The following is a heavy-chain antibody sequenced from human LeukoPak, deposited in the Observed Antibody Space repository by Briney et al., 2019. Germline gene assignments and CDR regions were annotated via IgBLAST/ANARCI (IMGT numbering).Heavy chain of an antibody. J-gene: IGHJ6*02. CDR3: ATDGYCSGGSCDPYYYYGMDV. Sequence: SETLSLTCTVSGGSISSSSYYWGWIRQPPGKGLEWIGSIYYSGSTNYNPSLKSRVTISVDTSKNQFSLKLSSVTAADTAVYYCATDGYCSGGSCDPYYYYGMDVWGQGTTVTVSS. CDR1: GGSISSSSYY. V-gene: IGHV4-39*07. D-gene: IGHD2-15*01. CDR2: IYYSGST.